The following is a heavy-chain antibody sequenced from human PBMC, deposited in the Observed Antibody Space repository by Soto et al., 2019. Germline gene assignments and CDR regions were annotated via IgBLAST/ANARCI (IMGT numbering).Heavy chain of an antibody. CDR1: GFTDYY. CDR2: VNPSSGGT. J-gene: IGHJ6*02. D-gene: IGHD4-17*01. CDR3: AREGSADYGSYGVDV. Sequence: APVKVSCKASGFTDYYIHWVRQAPGQGLEWLGWVNPSSGGTNYAQKFQGRVAMTSDTCISTAYMELSRLQSDDTAVYYCAREGSADYGSYGVDVWGQRTTGTV. V-gene: IGHV1-2*02.